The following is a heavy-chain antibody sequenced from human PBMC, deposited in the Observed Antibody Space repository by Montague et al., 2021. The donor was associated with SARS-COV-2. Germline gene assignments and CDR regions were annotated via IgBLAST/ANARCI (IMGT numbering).Heavy chain of an antibody. V-gene: IGHV4-34*01. D-gene: IGHD2-15*01. J-gene: IGHJ6*01. Sequence: SETLSLTCAVHGGSFSGYYWNWIRQPPGKGLEWIGEINHGGTTSYNPSLKNRLTISSDTSKNQFSLKLTSVAAADTAVYYYARLRDGVVPSPILGIGPYYAYYVMDVWGKGTTVTVSS. CDR2: INHGGTT. CDR1: GGSFSGYY. CDR3: ARLRDGVVPSPILGIGPYYAYYVMDV.